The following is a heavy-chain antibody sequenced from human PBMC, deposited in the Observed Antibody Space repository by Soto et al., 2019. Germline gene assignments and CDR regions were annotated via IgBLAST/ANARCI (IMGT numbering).Heavy chain of an antibody. CDR1: GYTFTSYD. D-gene: IGHD3-10*01. CDR3: ARGGVFFFAAPTNPCDY. CDR2: MNANSGNT. J-gene: IGHJ4*02. V-gene: IGHV1-8*01. Sequence: QVQLVQSGAEVKKPGASVKVSCKASGYTFTSYDINWVRQATGQGLEWMGWMNANSGNTGYAQKFQGRVTMTRNTSISTAYMELSSLRSEDTAVYYCARGGVFFFAAPTNPCDYWGQGTLVTVSS.